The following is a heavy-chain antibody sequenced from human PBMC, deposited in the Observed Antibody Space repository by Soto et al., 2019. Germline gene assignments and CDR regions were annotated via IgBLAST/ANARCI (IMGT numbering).Heavy chain of an antibody. J-gene: IGHJ5*02. V-gene: IGHV4-34*01. D-gene: IGHD5-12*01. CDR1: GGSFSGYY. Sequence: SETLSLTCAVYGGSFSGYYWSWIRQPPGKGLEWIGEINHSGSTNYNPSLKSRVTISVDTSKNQFSLKLSSVTAADTAVYYCARVDIVATICWFDPWGQGTLVTVSS. CDR3: ARVDIVATICWFDP. CDR2: INHSGST.